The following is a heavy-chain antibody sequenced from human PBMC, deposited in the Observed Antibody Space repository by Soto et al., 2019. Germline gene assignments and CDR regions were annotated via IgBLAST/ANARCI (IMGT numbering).Heavy chain of an antibody. CDR2: IIPILPTP. V-gene: IGHV1-69*11. CDR3: ARDKDRQQLGGNYYYGIDV. CDR1: GGTFGNSA. Sequence: QVQLVQSGAEVKKPGSSVTVSCKASGGTFGNSAISWVRQAPGQGLEWMGGIIPILPTPDYAQKFQGRVTIPADESTNTAYMDLTSLRSEDTAVYYCARDKDRQQLGGNYYYGIDVWGQGTTVTVSS. J-gene: IGHJ6*02. D-gene: IGHD3-3*02.